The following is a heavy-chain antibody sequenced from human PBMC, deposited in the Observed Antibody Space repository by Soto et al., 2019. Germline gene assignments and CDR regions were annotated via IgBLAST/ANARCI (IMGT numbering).Heavy chain of an antibody. CDR3: ARDIFDY. CDR2: IKQDGSEK. V-gene: IGHV3-7*04. CDR1: GFTFRSYW. J-gene: IGHJ4*02. Sequence: EVRLVESGRGLVQPGGSLRLSCAASGFTFRSYWMKWVRQAPGKGLEWVANIKQDGSEKYYVDSVKGRFTISRDNAKDSMYLQMNSRRAEDAAVYCCARDIFDYWGQGTLVTVFS.